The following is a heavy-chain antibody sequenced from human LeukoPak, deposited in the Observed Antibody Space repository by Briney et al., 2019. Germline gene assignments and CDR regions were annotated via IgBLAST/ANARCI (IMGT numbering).Heavy chain of an antibody. CDR1: GYTFTGYY. D-gene: IGHD3-10*01. CDR3: ARGLGSESYYGS. Sequence: GASVKVSCKASGYTFTGYYMHWVRQAPGQGLEWMGWINPSGGSPTYAQKFQGRVTMTRDTSTSTVYMELSSLRSEDTAVYYCARGLGSESYYGSWGQGTLVTVSS. J-gene: IGHJ5*02. CDR2: INPSGGSP. V-gene: IGHV1-46*01.